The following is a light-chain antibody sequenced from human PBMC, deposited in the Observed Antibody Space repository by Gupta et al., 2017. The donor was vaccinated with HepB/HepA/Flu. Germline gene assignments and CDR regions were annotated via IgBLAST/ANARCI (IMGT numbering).Light chain of an antibody. CDR3: SSRESSTDHFL. CDR2: GKN. Sequence: SSELTQDPTVSVALGQTVRITCQGDSLRSYYANWYQLKPGQATVVVIYGKNDRPSGIPDRFSGSSSRNTASLTNTGTPAEDEADYYCSSRESSTDHFLFGGGAKLTVL. CDR1: SLRSYY. V-gene: IGLV3-19*01. J-gene: IGLJ2*01.